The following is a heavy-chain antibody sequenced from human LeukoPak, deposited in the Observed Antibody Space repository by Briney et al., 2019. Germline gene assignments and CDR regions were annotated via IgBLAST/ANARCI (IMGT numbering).Heavy chain of an antibody. CDR1: GLLVIGSW. Sequence: GGPLRLFCEAWGLLVIGSWMIGIGQPPGRGLEWWASMSPGGHGKGYVGSVKGRFIISRDKAKNSLYLHMDRLTAEDPAFIYCARDVAYKKFHYWGQGTVVTVSS. D-gene: IGHD2-21*01. V-gene: IGHV3-7*03. CDR2: MSPGGHGK. CDR3: ARDVAYKKFHY. J-gene: IGHJ4*02.